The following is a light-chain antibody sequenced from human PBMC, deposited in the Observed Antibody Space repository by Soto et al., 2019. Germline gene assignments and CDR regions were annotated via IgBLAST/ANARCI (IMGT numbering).Light chain of an antibody. CDR2: AAS. J-gene: IGKJ2*01. V-gene: IGKV1-17*03. Sequence: DIQMTQSPSAMSASVGDRVTITCRASQGISNYLAWFQQKPGKVPKRLIYAASSVQSGVASRFSGSASATKFTLTISSLQAEDFATYYCLQHNSYPYTFGQGTKVEIK. CDR1: QGISNY. CDR3: LQHNSYPYT.